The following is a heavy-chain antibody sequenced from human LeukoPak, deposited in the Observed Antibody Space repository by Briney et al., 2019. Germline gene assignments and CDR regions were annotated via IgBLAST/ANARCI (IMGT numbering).Heavy chain of an antibody. CDR2: INPDSGGT. CDR3: ARGGPSALVIMK. Sequence: ASVKVSCKASGYTFTGYYMHWVRQAPGQGLEWMGWINPDSGGTKYAQKFQGRVTMTRDTSISTASMELSRLRSDDTAVYYCARGGPSALVIMKWGQGTLVTVSS. V-gene: IGHV1-2*02. D-gene: IGHD3-10*01. J-gene: IGHJ4*02. CDR1: GYTFTGYY.